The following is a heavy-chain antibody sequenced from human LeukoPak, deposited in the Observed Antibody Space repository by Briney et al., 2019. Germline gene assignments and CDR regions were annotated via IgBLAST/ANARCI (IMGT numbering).Heavy chain of an antibody. V-gene: IGHV3-15*01. D-gene: IGHD3-10*01. J-gene: IGHJ4*02. CDR2: IKSKTDGGTT. Sequence: PGGSLRLSCAASGFTFSNAWMRWVRQAPGKGLEWAGRIKSKTDGGTTDYAAPVKGRFTISRDDSKNTLYLQMNSLKAEDTAVYYCTTERDYYGSGSCFDYWGQGTLVTVSS. CDR1: GFTFSNAW. CDR3: TTERDYYGSGSCFDY.